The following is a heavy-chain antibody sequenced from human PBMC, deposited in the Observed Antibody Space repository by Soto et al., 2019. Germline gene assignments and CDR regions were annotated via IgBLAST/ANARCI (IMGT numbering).Heavy chain of an antibody. CDR2: IGLNGRTT. J-gene: IGHJ4*02. CDR1: GFTFSTSA. Sequence: EVQLLESGGGLVQPGGSLRLSCAASGFTFSTSAMTWVRQAPGKGLEWVSTIGLNGRTTYYADSLKGRFTVSRDNSKNTLDLQMSGRRAEDTVVYYSATVHGTSRSFDSWGQGTLVTVSS. CDR3: ATVHGTSRSFDS. V-gene: IGHV3-23*01.